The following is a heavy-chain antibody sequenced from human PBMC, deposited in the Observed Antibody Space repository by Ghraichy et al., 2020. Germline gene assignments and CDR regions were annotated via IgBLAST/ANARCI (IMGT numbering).Heavy chain of an antibody. CDR3: ARGSTMFRGVTFDY. CDR1: GFSVSLNY. Sequence: GESLNISCAVSGFSVSLNYMTWVRQAPGKGLEWVSIIYSGGTTYYADSVKGRFTISRDNSKNTLYLQMNSLRAGDTAVYYCARGSTMFRGVTFDYWGQGTLVTVPS. D-gene: IGHD3-10*01. V-gene: IGHV3-53*01. CDR2: IYSGGTT. J-gene: IGHJ4*02.